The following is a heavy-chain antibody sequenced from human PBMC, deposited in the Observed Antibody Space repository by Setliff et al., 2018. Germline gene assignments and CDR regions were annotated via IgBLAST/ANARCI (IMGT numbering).Heavy chain of an antibody. CDR1: GFTFSNYL. J-gene: IGHJ4*02. D-gene: IGHD2-15*01. Sequence: PGGSLRLSCAASGFTFSNYLMSWVRQAPGKGLEWVANIKQDESEKYYVDSVKGRFTISRDNAKSSLYLQMNSLRAEDTAVYYCARTCSGSGCYAGLESWGQGTPVTVSS. CDR3: ARTCSGSGCYAGLES. CDR2: IKQDESEK. V-gene: IGHV3-7*01.